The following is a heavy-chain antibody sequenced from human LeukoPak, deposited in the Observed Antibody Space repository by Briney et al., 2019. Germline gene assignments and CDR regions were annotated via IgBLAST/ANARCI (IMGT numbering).Heavy chain of an antibody. CDR1: GFTFSSYA. V-gene: IGHV3-23*01. CDR3: AKHFCTGLDCSLFDS. D-gene: IGHD3/OR15-3a*01. CDR2: IRDSGSST. J-gene: IGHJ4*02. Sequence: GGALRLSRAASGFTFSSYAMSWVRQAPGKGLEWVSAIRDSGSSTHYADSVKGRFIISRDNSKNTLSLQLNSLRPEDTALYYCAKHFCTGLDCSLFDSWGQGTLVTVSS.